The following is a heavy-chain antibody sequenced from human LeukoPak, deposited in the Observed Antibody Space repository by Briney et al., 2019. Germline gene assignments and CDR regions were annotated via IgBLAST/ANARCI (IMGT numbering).Heavy chain of an antibody. D-gene: IGHD4-17*01. V-gene: IGHV3-11*01. J-gene: IGHJ5*02. Sequence: GGSLRLSCAASGFTFSDYYMSWIRQAPGKGLEWVSYISSSGSTIYYADSVKGRFTISRDNAKNSLYLQMNSLRAEDTAVYYCARNYGDYKINWFDPWGQGTLVTVFS. CDR1: GFTFSDYY. CDR3: ARNYGDYKINWFDP. CDR2: ISSSGSTI.